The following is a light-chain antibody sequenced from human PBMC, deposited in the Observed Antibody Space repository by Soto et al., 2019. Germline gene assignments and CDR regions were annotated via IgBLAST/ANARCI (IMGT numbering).Light chain of an antibody. J-gene: IGKJ1*01. CDR3: QQSYSTPQT. CDR1: QNINSY. V-gene: IGKV1-39*01. CDR2: AAS. Sequence: DIHMTQSPSSLSASVGDRVTITCRASQNINSYLNWYQQKPGKAPNLLIYAASSLQSGVPSRFSGSGSGTEFTLPISSLHPEDVATYYCQQSYSTPQTFGHGTKGEVK.